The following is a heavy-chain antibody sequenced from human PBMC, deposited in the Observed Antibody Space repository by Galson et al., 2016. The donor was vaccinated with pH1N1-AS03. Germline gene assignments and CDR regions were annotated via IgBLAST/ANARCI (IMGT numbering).Heavy chain of an antibody. Sequence: SVKVSCKASGYTFSTYGVSWVRQAPGQGLEWMGWISGYYDDTNYAQNVAGRVTMTTDKSTSTVYMELRSLRSDDTAVYYCARDRGFRPDTFDIWGQGTWVTVSS. J-gene: IGHJ3*02. CDR1: GYTFSTYG. CDR2: ISGYYDDT. V-gene: IGHV1-18*04. D-gene: IGHD2-15*01. CDR3: ARDRGFRPDTFDI.